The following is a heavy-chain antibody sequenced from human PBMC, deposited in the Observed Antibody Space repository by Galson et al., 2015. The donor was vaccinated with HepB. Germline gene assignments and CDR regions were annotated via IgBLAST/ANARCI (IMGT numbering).Heavy chain of an antibody. CDR3: AREASRQGYSSGWYLASFFDY. V-gene: IGHV1-69*10. Sequence: SVKVSCKASGGTFSSYAISWVRQAPGQGLEWMGGIIPIFGIANYAQKFQGRVTITADKSTSTAYMELSSLRSEDTAVYYCAREASRQGYSSGWYLASFFDYWGQGTLVTVSS. CDR1: GGTFSSYA. CDR2: IIPIFGIA. J-gene: IGHJ4*02. D-gene: IGHD6-19*01.